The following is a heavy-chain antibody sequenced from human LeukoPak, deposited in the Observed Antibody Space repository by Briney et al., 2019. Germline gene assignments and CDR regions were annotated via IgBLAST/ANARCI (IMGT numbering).Heavy chain of an antibody. CDR1: GDSISNSGW. D-gene: IGHD1-26*01. J-gene: IGHJ5*02. Sequence: PSGTLSLTCAVFGDSISNSGWCSWVRQPPGKGLEWIGEIFHSGSINYNPSLKSRVTMSVDRSKNQFSLILTSVTAADTAVYYRTCNGYYYLGTWGRGALVTVSS. CDR2: IFHSGSI. CDR3: TCNGYYYLGT. V-gene: IGHV4-4*02.